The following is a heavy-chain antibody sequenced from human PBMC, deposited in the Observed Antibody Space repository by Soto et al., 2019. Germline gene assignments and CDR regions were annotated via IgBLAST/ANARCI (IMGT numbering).Heavy chain of an antibody. D-gene: IGHD2-15*01. J-gene: IGHJ6*02. CDR2: IYYSGST. CDR1: GGSISSGDYY. V-gene: IGHV4-30-4*01. Sequence: SETLSLTXTVSGGSISSGDYYWSWIRQPPGKGLEWIGYIYYSGSTYYNPSLKSRVTISVDTSKNQFSLKLSSVTAADTAVYYCARVVLAAAHLRYYYYGMDVWGQGTTVTVSS. CDR3: ARVVLAAAHLRYYYYGMDV.